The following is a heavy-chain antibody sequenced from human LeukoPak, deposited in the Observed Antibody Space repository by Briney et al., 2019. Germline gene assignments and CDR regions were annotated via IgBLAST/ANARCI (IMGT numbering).Heavy chain of an antibody. D-gene: IGHD2-2*01. CDR1: GGSFSGYY. Sequence: PSETLSLTCAVYGGSFSGYYWSWIRQPPGKGLEWIGEINHSGCTNYNPSLKSRVTISVDTSRNQLSLKLSSVTAADTAVYYCARGRGATYRSSMDVWGQGTTVTVSS. V-gene: IGHV4-34*01. J-gene: IGHJ6*02. CDR2: INHSGCT. CDR3: ARGRGATYRSSMDV.